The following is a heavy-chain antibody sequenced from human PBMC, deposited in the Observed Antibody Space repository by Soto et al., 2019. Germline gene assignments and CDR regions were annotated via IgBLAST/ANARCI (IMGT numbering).Heavy chain of an antibody. CDR3: ARDGFCTSTTCRVGNWFDP. Sequence: QVQLQQWGAGLLKPSETLSLTCVVYGGSFSGYYWSWIRQSPGKGLEWIGGINHRGSTNYNPSLERRVTISVDTSKNQFSLTLLCVTAADTAMYYCARDGFCTSTTCRVGNWFDPWGQGTLVTVSS. CDR2: INHRGST. J-gene: IGHJ5*02. V-gene: IGHV4-34*01. D-gene: IGHD2-2*01. CDR1: GGSFSGYY.